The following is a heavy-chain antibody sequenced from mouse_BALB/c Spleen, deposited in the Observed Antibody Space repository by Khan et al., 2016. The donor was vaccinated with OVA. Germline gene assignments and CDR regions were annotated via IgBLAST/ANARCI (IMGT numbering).Heavy chain of an antibody. V-gene: IGHV1-26*01. CDR2: VNPNTGGT. CDR1: GYSFTLYY. D-gene: IGHD2-14*01. Sequence: VQLKQSGPDLVKPGASVKISCKASGYSFTLYYMTWVRQSPGKSLEWIGRVNPNTGGTDYNQDFKGKAILTVDKSSNTAYMEFRSLTSEDSAVYYCARGYDFFAYWGQGTLVTVSA. J-gene: IGHJ3*01. CDR3: ARGYDFFAY.